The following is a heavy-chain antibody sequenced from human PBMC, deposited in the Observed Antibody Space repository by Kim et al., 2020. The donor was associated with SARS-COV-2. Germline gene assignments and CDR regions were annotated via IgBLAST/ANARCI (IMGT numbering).Heavy chain of an antibody. D-gene: IGHD6-13*01. V-gene: IGHV3-11*01. J-gene: IGHJ5*02. CDR1: GFTFSDYY. CDR3: ARDSGSSWFSWFDP. Sequence: GGSLRLSCAASGFTFSDYYMSWIRQAPGKGLEWVSYIGSSGSTIYYADSVKGRFTISRDNAKNSLYLQMNSLRAEDTAVYYCARDSGSSWFSWFDPWGQGTLVTVSS. CDR2: IGSSGSTI.